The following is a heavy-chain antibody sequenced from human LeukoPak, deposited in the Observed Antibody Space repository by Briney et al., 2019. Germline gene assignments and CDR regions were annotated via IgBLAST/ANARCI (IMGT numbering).Heavy chain of an antibody. V-gene: IGHV4-59*12. CDR1: GGSISSYY. D-gene: IGHD4-11*01. CDR3: ARSPYSNYVVDY. Sequence: SETLSLTCTVSGGSISSYYWSWIRQPPGKGLEWIGYIYHSGSTYYNPSLKSRVTISVDGSKNQFSLKLSSVTAADTAVYYCARSPYSNYVVDYWGQGTLVTVSS. CDR2: IYHSGST. J-gene: IGHJ4*02.